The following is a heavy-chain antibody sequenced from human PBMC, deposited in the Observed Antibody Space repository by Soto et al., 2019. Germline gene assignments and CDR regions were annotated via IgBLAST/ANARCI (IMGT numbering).Heavy chain of an antibody. CDR1: GFTLSGYG. V-gene: IGHV3-64*01. D-gene: IGHD6-6*01. J-gene: IGHJ6*03. CDR3: ATRARPDFYYMDV. Sequence: EVQLAESGGGLAQPGGSLRLSCAASGFTLSGYGMDWVRQAPGKGLEYVSGISSNGVGTYYANSVQGRFTISRDNSKNTVYLQMGSLRPEDMAVYYCATRARPDFYYMDVWGKGTTVTVSS. CDR2: ISSNGVGT.